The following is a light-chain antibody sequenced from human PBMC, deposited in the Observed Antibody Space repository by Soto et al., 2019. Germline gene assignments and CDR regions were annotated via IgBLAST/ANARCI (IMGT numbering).Light chain of an antibody. CDR2: GAS. CDR1: QSVSSN. J-gene: IGKJ1*01. CDR3: QQYGSSLQGT. V-gene: IGKV3-15*01. Sequence: RGMKQALATLSVSTGERATLSCRASQSVSSNLAWYQQKPGQAPRLLIYGASTRATGIPARFSGSGSGTEFTLTITRLEPEDFAVYYCQQYGSSLQGTFGQRSKVDIK.